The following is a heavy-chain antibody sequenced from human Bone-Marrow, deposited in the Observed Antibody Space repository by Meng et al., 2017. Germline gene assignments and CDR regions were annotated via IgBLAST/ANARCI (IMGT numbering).Heavy chain of an antibody. CDR2: ISSSGSTI. J-gene: IGHJ2*01. CDR3: ARDDYGDRYWYFDL. V-gene: IGHV3-11*01. Sequence: VQLGEFGGGLVKPGGSLRLSCAAFGFTFSDYYMSWIRQAPGKGLEWVSYISSSGSTIYYADSVKGRFTISRDNAKNSLYLQMNSLRAEDTAVYYCARDDYGDRYWYFDLWGRGTLVTVSS. D-gene: IGHD4-17*01. CDR1: GFTFSDYY.